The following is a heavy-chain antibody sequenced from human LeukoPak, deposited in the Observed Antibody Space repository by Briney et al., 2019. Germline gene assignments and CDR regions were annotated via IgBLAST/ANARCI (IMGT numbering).Heavy chain of an antibody. CDR2: IIPIFGTA. V-gene: IGHV1-69*05. D-gene: IGHD6-13*01. Sequence: SVKVSCKASGGTFSSYAISWVRQAPGQGLEWMGGIIPIFGTANYAQKFQGRVTITTDESTSTAYMELSSLRSEDTAVYYCARPVGRQQLGENCFDPWGQGTLVTVSS. CDR1: GGTFSSYA. CDR3: ARPVGRQQLGENCFDP. J-gene: IGHJ5*02.